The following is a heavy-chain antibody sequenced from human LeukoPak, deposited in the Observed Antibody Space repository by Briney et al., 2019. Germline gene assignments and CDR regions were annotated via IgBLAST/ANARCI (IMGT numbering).Heavy chain of an antibody. CDR3: ASTGVWELGHFDY. D-gene: IGHD1-26*01. CDR2: INPSGGST. Sequence: ASVKVSCKASGYTFTSYYMHWVRKAPGQGLEWMGIINPSGGSTSYAQKFQGRVTMTRDTSTSTVYMELSSLRSEDTAVYYCASTGVWELGHFDYWGQGTLVTVSS. J-gene: IGHJ4*02. CDR1: GYTFTSYY. V-gene: IGHV1-46*01.